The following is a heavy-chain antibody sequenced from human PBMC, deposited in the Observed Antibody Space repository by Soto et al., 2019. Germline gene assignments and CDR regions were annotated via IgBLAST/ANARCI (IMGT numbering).Heavy chain of an antibody. CDR1: GFTFSSYG. V-gene: IGHV3-30*18. CDR3: AKPLGYCSSTSCYVPYYYGMDV. J-gene: IGHJ6*02. CDR2: ISYDGSNK. Sequence: GGSLRLSCAASGFTFSSYGMHWVRQAPGKGLEWVAVISYDGSNKYYADSVKGRFTISRDNSKNTLYLQMNSLRAGDTAVYYCAKPLGYCSSTSCYVPYYYGMDVWGQGTTVTVS. D-gene: IGHD2-2*01.